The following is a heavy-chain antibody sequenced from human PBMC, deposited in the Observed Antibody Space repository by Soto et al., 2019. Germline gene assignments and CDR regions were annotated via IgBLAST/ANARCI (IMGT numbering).Heavy chain of an antibody. V-gene: IGHV3-33*01. J-gene: IGHJ4*02. CDR1: GFIFSTYG. CDR2: IWYDGSDK. D-gene: IGHD6-13*01. Sequence: QVQLVESGGGVVQPGRSLRLSCAASGFIFSTYGMHWVRQAPGKGLEWVAVIWYDGSDKYYADSVKGRFTISRDNSKNTLYLQMNTLRVEDTAVYYCARTGGQCSESSCYNSEFDFDYWGQGTLVTVSS. CDR3: ARTGGQCSESSCYNSEFDFDY.